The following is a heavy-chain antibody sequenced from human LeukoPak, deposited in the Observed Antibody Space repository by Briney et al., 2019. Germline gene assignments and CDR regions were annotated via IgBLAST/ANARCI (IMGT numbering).Heavy chain of an antibody. CDR3: ARGGFTGTSCPYFDY. CDR1: GFTFSNYW. J-gene: IGHJ4*02. V-gene: IGHV3-74*01. Sequence: GGSLRLSCAASGFTFSNYWMHWVRQAPGKGLVWVSRISSDESSTTYADSVKGRFTISRDNAKNTLYLKMNTLRAEDTAIYFCARGGFTGTSCPYFDYWGQGALVTVSS. D-gene: IGHD2-2*01. CDR2: ISSDESST.